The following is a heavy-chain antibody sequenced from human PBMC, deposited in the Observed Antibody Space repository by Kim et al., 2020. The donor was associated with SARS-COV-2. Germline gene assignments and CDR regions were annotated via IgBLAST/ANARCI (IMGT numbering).Heavy chain of an antibody. CDR3: ARGPYSSGWYMVY. D-gene: IGHD6-19*01. J-gene: IGHJ4*02. Sequence: YADSLTGRFTTPRDNSKNTLFLQMNSLRAEDPAVYYFARGPYSSGWYMVYWGQGTLVTVSS. V-gene: IGHV3-33*01.